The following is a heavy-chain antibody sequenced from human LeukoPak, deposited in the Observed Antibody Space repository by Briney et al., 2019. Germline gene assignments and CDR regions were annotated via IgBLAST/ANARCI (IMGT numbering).Heavy chain of an antibody. V-gene: IGHV1-46*01. CDR2: INPSGGST. D-gene: IGHD1-1*01. Sequence: ASVKVSCKASGYTFTSYYMHWVRQAPGQGLEWMGIINPSGGSTSYAQKFQGRVTMTRDTPTSTVYMELSSLRSEDTAVYYCARDSPPTGTTAFFDYWGQGTLVTVPS. J-gene: IGHJ4*02. CDR3: ARDSPPTGTTAFFDY. CDR1: GYTFTSYY.